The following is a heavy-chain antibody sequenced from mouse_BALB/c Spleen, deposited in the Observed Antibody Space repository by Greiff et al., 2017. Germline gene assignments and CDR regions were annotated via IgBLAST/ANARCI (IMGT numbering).Heavy chain of an antibody. D-gene: IGHD2-1*01. CDR3: ASSVYGNYASWFAY. J-gene: IGHJ3*01. Sequence: VQLQQPGAELVKPGASVTLSCTASGFNIKDTYMHWVKQRPEQGLEWIGRIDPANGNTKYDPKFQGKATRTADTYSNTAYLQLSSLTSEDTAVYYSASSVYGNYASWFAYWGQGTLVTVSA. CDR1: GFNIKDTY. V-gene: IGHV14-3*02. CDR2: IDPANGNT.